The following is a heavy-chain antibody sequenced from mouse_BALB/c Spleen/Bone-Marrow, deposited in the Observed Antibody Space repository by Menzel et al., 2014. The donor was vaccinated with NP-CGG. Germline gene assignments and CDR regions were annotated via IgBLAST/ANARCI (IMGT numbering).Heavy chain of an antibody. CDR3: ARGAYYGNYFDY. Sequence: QVTLKESGAELMKPGASVKISCKATGYTFSSCWIEWVKQRPGRGLEWIGEILPGSGSTNYNEKFKGKATFTADTSSNTAYMQLSSLTSEDSAVYYCARGAYYGNYFDYWGQGTTLTVSS. CDR2: ILPGSGST. D-gene: IGHD2-10*01. CDR1: GYTFSSCW. J-gene: IGHJ2*01. V-gene: IGHV1-9*01.